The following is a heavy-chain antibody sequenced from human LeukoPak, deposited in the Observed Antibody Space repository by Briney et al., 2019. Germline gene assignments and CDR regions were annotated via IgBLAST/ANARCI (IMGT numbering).Heavy chain of an antibody. CDR3: ARQTYYDSWSGYYTRSLNFDY. V-gene: IGHV5-51*01. CDR2: IYPGDSDT. CDR1: GYSFTSYW. J-gene: IGHJ4*02. Sequence: GESLKISCKGSGYSFTSYWIGWVRQMPGKGLEWMGIIYPGDSDTRYSPSFQGQVTISADKSISTAYLQWSSLKASDTAMYYCARQTYYDSWSGYYTRSLNFDYWGQGTLVTVSS. D-gene: IGHD3-3*01.